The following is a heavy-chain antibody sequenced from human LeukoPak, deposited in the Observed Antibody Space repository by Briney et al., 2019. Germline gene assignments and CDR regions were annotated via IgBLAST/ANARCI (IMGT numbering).Heavy chain of an antibody. CDR2: IYYSGST. CDR1: GGSISSYY. Sequence: SETLSLTCIVSGGSISSYYWSWIRQPPGKGLEWIGYIYYSGSTNYNPSLESRVTISVDTSKNQFSLKLSSVTAADTAIYYCARRFDSTLSHYYYMDVWGKGTTVTVSS. V-gene: IGHV4-59*08. J-gene: IGHJ6*03. CDR3: ARRFDSTLSHYYYMDV. D-gene: IGHD3-22*01.